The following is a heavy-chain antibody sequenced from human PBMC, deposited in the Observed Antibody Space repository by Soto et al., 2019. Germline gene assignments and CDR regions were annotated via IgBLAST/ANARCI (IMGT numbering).Heavy chain of an antibody. CDR1: GFTFSNAW. Sequence: GGSLRLSCAASGFTFSNAWMNWVRQAPGKGLEWVGRIKSKTDGGTTDYAAPVKGRFTISRDDSKNTLYLQMNSLKTEDTAVYYCTTVLYYDFWTATYGMDVWGQGTTVTVSS. D-gene: IGHD3-3*01. V-gene: IGHV3-15*07. CDR3: TTVLYYDFWTATYGMDV. J-gene: IGHJ6*02. CDR2: IKSKTDGGTT.